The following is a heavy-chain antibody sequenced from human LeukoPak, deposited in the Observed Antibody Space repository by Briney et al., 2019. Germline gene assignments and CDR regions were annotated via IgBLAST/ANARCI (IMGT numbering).Heavy chain of an antibody. CDR1: GFTLSDYY. CDR3: ARDEASNWNYGYFQH. Sequence: GGALRLSRAASGFTLSDYYMSWLRQAPGKGLEWVSYISSSGSTIYYADSVKGRFTISRDNAKKSLYLQMNSLRAEDSAVYYCARDEASNWNYGYFQHWGQGTLVTVSA. J-gene: IGHJ1*01. V-gene: IGHV3-11*01. CDR2: ISSSGSTI. D-gene: IGHD1-7*01.